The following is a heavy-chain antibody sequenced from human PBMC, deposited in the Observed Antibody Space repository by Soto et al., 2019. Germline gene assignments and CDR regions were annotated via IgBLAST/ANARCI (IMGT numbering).Heavy chain of an antibody. J-gene: IGHJ4*02. V-gene: IGHV4-39*01. CDR3: ASGADNWHDTAYYFDS. CDR1: GGSTSSSNYY. CDR2: LYHTGSI. Sequence: QLQLQESGPGLVKPSETLSLTCTVSGGSTSSSNYYWGWVRQSPGRGLEWIGSLYHTGSIYYNPSRNSRFTISVDTSKNQFSLKLSSVTAADTAVYYCASGADNWHDTAYYFDSWGQGTLVTVSS. D-gene: IGHD1-20*01.